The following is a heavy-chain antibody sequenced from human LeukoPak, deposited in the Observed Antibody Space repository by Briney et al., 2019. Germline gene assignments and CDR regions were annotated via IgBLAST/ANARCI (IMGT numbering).Heavy chain of an antibody. CDR1: GFTFSSHW. V-gene: IGHV3-7*01. Sequence: GSLRLSCAASGFTFSSHWMCWVRQAPGKGLEWVANIKQDGSEKYYVDSVKGRFTISRDNAKNSLYLQMNSLRAEDTAVYYCARENSVLMVYAYFDYWGQGTLVTVSS. CDR2: IKQDGSEK. CDR3: ARENSVLMVYAYFDY. J-gene: IGHJ4*02. D-gene: IGHD2-8*01.